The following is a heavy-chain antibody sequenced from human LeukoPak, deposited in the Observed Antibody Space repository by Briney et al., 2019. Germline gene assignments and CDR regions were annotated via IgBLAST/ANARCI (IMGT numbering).Heavy chain of an antibody. J-gene: IGHJ3*02. CDR3: ARHFRGYYYDAFDI. CDR1: GGSISRGTYY. D-gene: IGHD3-10*01. V-gene: IGHV4-39*01. Sequence: SETLSLNCTVSGGSISRGTYYWGWIRQPPGKGLEWLGRIYYSGSTHHNPSLKSRGTISVDTSKNEFSLKLTSVTAADTAVYYCARHFRGYYYDAFDIWGQGTMVTVSS. CDR2: IYYSGST.